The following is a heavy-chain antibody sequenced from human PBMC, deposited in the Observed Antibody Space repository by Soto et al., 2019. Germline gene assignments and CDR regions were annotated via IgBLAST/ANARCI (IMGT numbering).Heavy chain of an antibody. CDR2: INAGNGNT. Sequence: ASVKVSCKASGYTFTSYAMHWVRQAPGQRLGWMGWINAGNGNTKYSQKFQGRVTITRDTSASTAYMELSSLRSEDTAVFYCAGTYCGGDCYPYYFDYWGQGTLVTVSS. D-gene: IGHD2-21*02. V-gene: IGHV1-3*01. CDR1: GYTFTSYA. CDR3: AGTYCGGDCYPYYFDY. J-gene: IGHJ4*02.